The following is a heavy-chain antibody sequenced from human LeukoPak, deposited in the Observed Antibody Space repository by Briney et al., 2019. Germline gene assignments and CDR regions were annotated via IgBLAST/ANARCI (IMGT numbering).Heavy chain of an antibody. Sequence: QPGGSLRLSCAASGFTFSSYWMSWVRQAPGKGLEWVANIKQDGSEKYYVDSVKGRFTISRDNSKNSLYLQMNSLRAEDMALYYCAKGYSRVVAGPFDYWGQGTLVTVSS. CDR1: GFTFSSYW. CDR2: IKQDGSEK. V-gene: IGHV3-7*03. J-gene: IGHJ4*02. CDR3: AKGYSRVVAGPFDY. D-gene: IGHD6-19*01.